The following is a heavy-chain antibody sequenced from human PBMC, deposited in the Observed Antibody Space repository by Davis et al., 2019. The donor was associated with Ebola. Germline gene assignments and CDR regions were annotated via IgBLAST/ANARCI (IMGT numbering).Heavy chain of an antibody. CDR1: GFTFSDYC. Sequence: GESLKISCAASGFTFSDYCMTWIRQAPGKGLEWSSYISSGVSAIDYADSVKGRFTISRDNSKNSLYLQMNSLRAEDTAVYYCAMGYYSAWHSFDYWGQGALVTVSS. D-gene: IGHD6-19*01. CDR2: ISSGVSAI. V-gene: IGHV3-11*01. J-gene: IGHJ4*02. CDR3: AMGYYSAWHSFDY.